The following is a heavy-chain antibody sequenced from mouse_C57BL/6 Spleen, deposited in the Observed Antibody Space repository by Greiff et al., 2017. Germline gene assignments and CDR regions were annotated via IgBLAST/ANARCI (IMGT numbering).Heavy chain of an antibody. J-gene: IGHJ1*03. V-gene: IGHV1-82*01. Sequence: QVQLQQSGPELVKPGASVKISCKASGYAFSSSWMNWVKQRPGKGLEWIGRIYPGDGDTNYNGKFKGKATLTADKSSSTAYMQLSSLTSEDSAVYFCARLYYYGSRRYFDVGGTGTTVTVSS. CDR2: IYPGDGDT. D-gene: IGHD1-1*01. CDR1: GYAFSSSW. CDR3: ARLYYYGSRRYFDV.